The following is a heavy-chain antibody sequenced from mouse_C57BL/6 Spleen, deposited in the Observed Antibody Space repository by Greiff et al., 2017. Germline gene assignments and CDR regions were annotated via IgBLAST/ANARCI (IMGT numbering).Heavy chain of an antibody. CDR1: GYSFTDYN. Sequence: VQLQPSGPELVKPGASVKISCKASGYSFTDYNMNWVKQSTGKSLEWIGAINPNDGSTSYNQKFKGQATLSVDQSSSTSCMHHSRLTSEDSAVYDCASSDYGNYPYSMEYWGQGTSVTVSS. CDR2: INPNDGST. CDR3: ASSDYGNYPYSMEY. D-gene: IGHD2-1*01. J-gene: IGHJ4*01. V-gene: IGHV1-39*01.